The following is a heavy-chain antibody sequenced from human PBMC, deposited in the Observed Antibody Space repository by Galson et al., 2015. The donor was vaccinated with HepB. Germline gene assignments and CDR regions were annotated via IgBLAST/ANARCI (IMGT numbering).Heavy chain of an antibody. CDR2: INPSGGST. J-gene: IGHJ6*02. CDR3: ARDWRVAVAGRHYYGMDV. D-gene: IGHD6-19*01. Sequence: SVKVSCKASGYTFTSYYMHWVRQAPGQGLEWMGIINPSGGSTSHAQKLQGRVTMTRDTSTSTVYMELSSLRSEDTAVYYCARDWRVAVAGRHYYGMDVWGQGTTVTVSS. V-gene: IGHV1-46*04. CDR1: GYTFTSYY.